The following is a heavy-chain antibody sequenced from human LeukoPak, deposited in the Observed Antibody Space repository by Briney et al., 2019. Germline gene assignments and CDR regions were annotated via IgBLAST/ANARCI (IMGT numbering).Heavy chain of an antibody. CDR1: GGSISSYY. V-gene: IGHV4-59*01. CDR2: IYYSGST. D-gene: IGHD3-10*01. CDR3: ARLPPSYYGSGSYLVSYNWFDP. J-gene: IGHJ5*02. Sequence: SETLSLTCTVSGGSISSYYWSWIRQPPGKGLEWIGYIYYSGSTNYNPSLKSRVTISVDTSKNQFSLKLSSVTAADTAVYYCARLPPSYYGSGSYLVSYNWFDPWGQGTLVTVSS.